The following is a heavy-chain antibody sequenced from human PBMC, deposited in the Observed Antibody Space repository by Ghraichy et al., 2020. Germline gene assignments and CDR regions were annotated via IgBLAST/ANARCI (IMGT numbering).Heavy chain of an antibody. CDR2: IYHSGST. J-gene: IGHJ6*02. Sequence: SETLSLTCAVSGGSISSSNWWSWVRQPPGKGLEWIGEIYHSGSTNYNPSLKSRVTISVDKSKNQFSLKLSSVTAADTAVYYCARDGSYYDILTASRVYYGMDVWGQGTTVTVSS. CDR3: ARDGSYYDILTASRVYYGMDV. D-gene: IGHD3-9*01. V-gene: IGHV4-4*02. CDR1: GGSISSSNW.